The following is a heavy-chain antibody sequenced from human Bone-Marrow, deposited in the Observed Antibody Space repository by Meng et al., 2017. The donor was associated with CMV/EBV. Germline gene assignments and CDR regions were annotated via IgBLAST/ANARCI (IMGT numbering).Heavy chain of an antibody. CDR3: AREPRPTSRGYGMDV. CDR1: GFTFNTYA. CDR2: ISYDGSNK. J-gene: IGHJ6*02. D-gene: IGHD3-10*01. Sequence: GESLKISCAASGFTFNTYAMHWVRQAPGKGLEWVAVISYDGSNKYTADSVQGRLTISRDNSENTLYLQMNSLRAADTAVYYCAREPRPTSRGYGMDVWGQGTTVTVSS. V-gene: IGHV3-30*04.